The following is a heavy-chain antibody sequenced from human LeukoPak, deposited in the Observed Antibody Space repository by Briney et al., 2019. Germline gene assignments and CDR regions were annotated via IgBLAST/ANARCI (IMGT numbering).Heavy chain of an antibody. D-gene: IGHD3-22*01. J-gene: IGHJ4*02. CDR1: GGSISSYY. CDR3: ARDTYYYDSSGYPHFDY. V-gene: IGHV4-4*07. CDR2: IYTSGST. Sequence: SETLSLTCTVSGGSISSYYWSWIRQPAGKGLEWIGRIYTSGSTNYNPSLNSRVPLSVDTSKNQFSLKLRSGTAADTAVYYCARDTYYYDSSGYPHFDYWGQGTLVTVSS.